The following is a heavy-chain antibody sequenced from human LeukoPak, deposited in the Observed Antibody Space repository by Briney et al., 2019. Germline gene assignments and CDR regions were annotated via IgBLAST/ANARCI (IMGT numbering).Heavy chain of an antibody. CDR3: ARGERPGCDY. J-gene: IGHJ4*02. CDR2: ISYSRST. D-gene: IGHD6-6*01. Sequence: SETLSLPCTVSVGSITIYYWSWIRQPPGRGLEWIGYISYSRSTNYNPSLKSRATMSLDTSKNQFSLNLNSVTAADTAVYYCARGERPGCDYWGQGTLVTVSS. V-gene: IGHV4-59*01. CDR1: VGSITIYY.